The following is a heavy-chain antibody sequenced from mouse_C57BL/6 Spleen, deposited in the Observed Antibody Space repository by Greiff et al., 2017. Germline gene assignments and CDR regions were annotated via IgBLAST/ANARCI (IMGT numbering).Heavy chain of an antibody. CDR2: INPNYGTT. D-gene: IGHD2-4*01. V-gene: IGHV1-39*01. CDR1: GYSFTDYN. J-gene: IGHJ2*01. CDR3: AREGGLRRADDVFDY. Sequence: VQLQQSGPELVKPGASVKISCKASGYSFTDYNMNWVKQSNGKSLEWIGVINPNYGTTSSNQKFKGKATLTVEQSSSTAYLQLNSLTSEDSAVYYCAREGGLRRADDVFDYWGQGTTLTVSS.